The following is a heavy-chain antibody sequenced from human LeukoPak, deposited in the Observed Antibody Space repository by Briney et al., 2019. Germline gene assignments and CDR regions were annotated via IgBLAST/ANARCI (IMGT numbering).Heavy chain of an antibody. Sequence: GRSLRLSCAASGVTFSSYGMHWVRQAPGKGLEWVSAISGSGGSTYYADSVKGRFTISRDNSKNTLYLQMNSLRAEDTAVYYCAKDFKGIVVVPAATGFDYWGQGTLVTVSS. CDR2: ISGSGGST. CDR3: AKDFKGIVVVPAATGFDY. D-gene: IGHD2-2*01. J-gene: IGHJ4*02. CDR1: GVTFSSYG. V-gene: IGHV3-23*01.